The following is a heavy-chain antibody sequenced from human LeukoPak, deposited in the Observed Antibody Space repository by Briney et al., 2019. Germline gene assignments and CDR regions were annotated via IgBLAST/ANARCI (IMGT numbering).Heavy chain of an antibody. D-gene: IGHD2-15*01. CDR2: IYYSGST. J-gene: IGHJ4*02. CDR3: LTRRVLSIDY. Sequence: RASETLSLTCTVSGGSISSSSYYWGWIRQPPGKGLEWIGNIYYSGSTDYNPSLKSRVTLSVDTSKNHFSLKLSSVTAADTAVYARLTRRVLSIDYWGQGTLVTVSS. V-gene: IGHV4-39*02. CDR1: GGSISSSSYY.